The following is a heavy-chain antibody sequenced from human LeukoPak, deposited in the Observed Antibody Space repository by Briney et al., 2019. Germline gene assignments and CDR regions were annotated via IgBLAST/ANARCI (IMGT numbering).Heavy chain of an antibody. Sequence: PSETLSLTCAVSDDSIRSSAYYWGWIRQPPGKGLGWIGSIYYSGSTYYNPSLKSRVTISIDTSKNQFSLKLSSVTAADTAVYYCASEPYGSGSFLGAFDIWGQGTMVTVSS. J-gene: IGHJ3*02. CDR3: ASEPYGSGSFLGAFDI. V-gene: IGHV4-39*01. CDR1: DDSIRSSAYY. D-gene: IGHD3-10*01. CDR2: IYYSGST.